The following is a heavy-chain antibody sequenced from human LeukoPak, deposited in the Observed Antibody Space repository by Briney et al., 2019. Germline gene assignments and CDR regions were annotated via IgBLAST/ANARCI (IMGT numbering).Heavy chain of an antibody. CDR3: ARVNSGYSYGYPHEYFDY. J-gene: IGHJ4*02. V-gene: IGHV4-59*01. Sequence: PSETLSLTCTVSGGSISSYYWSWIRQPPGKGLEWIGYIYYSESTNYNPSLKSRVTISVDTSKNQFSLKLSSVTAADTAVYYCARVNSGYSYGYPHEYFDYWGQGTLVTVSS. CDR2: IYYSEST. D-gene: IGHD5-18*01. CDR1: GGSISSYY.